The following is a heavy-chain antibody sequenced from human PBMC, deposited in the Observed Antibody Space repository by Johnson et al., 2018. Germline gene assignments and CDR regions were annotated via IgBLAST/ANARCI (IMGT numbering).Heavy chain of an antibody. Sequence: QVQLVESGGGVVQPGRSLRLSCAASGFTFSSYGMHWVRQAPGKGLEWVAVIWYDGSNKYYADSVKGRFTISRDNSKNTLYLQMSSLKTEDTAVYYCTRSYYYDNSGSYVGFDYWGQGTLVTVSS. V-gene: IGHV3-33*01. CDR3: TRSYYYDNSGSYVGFDY. CDR1: GFTFSSYG. D-gene: IGHD3-22*01. J-gene: IGHJ4*02. CDR2: IWYDGSNK.